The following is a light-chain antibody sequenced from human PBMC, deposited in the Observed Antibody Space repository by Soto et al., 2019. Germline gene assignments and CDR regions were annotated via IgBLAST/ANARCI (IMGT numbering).Light chain of an antibody. CDR1: QIFSSSY. CDR2: GAS. Sequence: EIVLTQSPGTLSLSPGERDTLSCRDSQIFSSSYLAWYQQKPGQAPRLLIYGASSRATGIPDRFSGSGSGTDFTLTISRLEPEDFAVYYCQQYGSSPPLTFGGGTKVDIK. V-gene: IGKV3-20*01. J-gene: IGKJ4*01. CDR3: QQYGSSPPLT.